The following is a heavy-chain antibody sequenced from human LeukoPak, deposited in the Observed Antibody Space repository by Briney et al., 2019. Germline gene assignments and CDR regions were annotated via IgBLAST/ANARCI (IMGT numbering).Heavy chain of an antibody. V-gene: IGHV4-34*01. CDR3: ARRSGYYYDSSGFLDY. D-gene: IGHD3-22*01. CDR1: GGSFSGYY. Sequence: SETLSLTCAVYGGSFSGYYWSWIRQPPGKGLEWIGKINHSGSTNYNPSLKSRVTISVDTSKTQFSLKLNSVTAADTAVYYCARRSGYYYDSSGFLDYWGQGTLVTVSS. J-gene: IGHJ4*02. CDR2: INHSGST.